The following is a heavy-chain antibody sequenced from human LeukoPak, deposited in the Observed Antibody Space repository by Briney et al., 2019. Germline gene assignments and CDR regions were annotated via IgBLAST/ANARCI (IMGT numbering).Heavy chain of an antibody. Sequence: VASVKLSCKSSVGTFSSYAISWVRQAPGQGLEWMGGIIPIFGTANYAQKFQGRVTITADESTSTAYMELSSLRSEDTAVYYCARGEEGYSSSWYHAFDIWGQGTMVTVSS. CDR1: VGTFSSYA. V-gene: IGHV1-69*13. CDR3: ARGEEGYSSSWYHAFDI. J-gene: IGHJ3*02. CDR2: IIPIFGTA. D-gene: IGHD6-13*01.